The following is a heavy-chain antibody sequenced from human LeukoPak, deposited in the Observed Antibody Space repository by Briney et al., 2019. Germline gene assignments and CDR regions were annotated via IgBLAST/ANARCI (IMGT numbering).Heavy chain of an antibody. J-gene: IGHJ4*02. CDR1: GGSISSSTYY. CDR2: IYYSGTT. D-gene: IGHD3-16*01. V-gene: IGHV4-39*01. Sequence: SETLSLTCTVSGGSISSSTYYWGWIRQPPGKGLEWIGSIYYSGTTYYNPSLKSRVTISADTSKNQFSLKLSSVTAADTAVYYCGGGGSSFWGYGGREPLVPVS. CDR3: GGGGSSFWGY.